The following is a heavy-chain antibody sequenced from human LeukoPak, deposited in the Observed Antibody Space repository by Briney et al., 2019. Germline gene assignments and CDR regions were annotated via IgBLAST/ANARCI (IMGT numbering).Heavy chain of an antibody. CDR1: GFTSGIYA. Sequence: GGSLRLSCAASGFTSGIYAMSWVRHAPGKGLEWVSTINDSGGSTYYADSVEGRFTISRDNSYNTLYLQMNSLRAEDTAVYYCAKSAMSDSSGYYFDSWGQGTLVTVSS. CDR2: INDSGGST. CDR3: AKSAMSDSSGYYFDS. D-gene: IGHD3-22*01. V-gene: IGHV3-23*01. J-gene: IGHJ4*02.